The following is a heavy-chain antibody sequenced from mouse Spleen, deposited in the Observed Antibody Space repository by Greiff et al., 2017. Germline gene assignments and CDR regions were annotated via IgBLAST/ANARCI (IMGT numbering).Heavy chain of an antibody. J-gene: IGHJ1*01. CDR2: IDPSDSYT. CDR1: GYTFTSYW. CDR3: AKGGGPGYFDV. V-gene: IGHV1-69*01. D-gene: IGHD3-3*01. Sequence: QVQLQQPGAELVMPGASVKLSCKASGYTFTSYWMHWVKQRPGQGLEWIGEIDPSDSYTNYNQKFKGKATLTVDKSSSTAYMQLSSLTSEDSAVYYCAKGGGPGYFDVWGAGTTVTVSS.